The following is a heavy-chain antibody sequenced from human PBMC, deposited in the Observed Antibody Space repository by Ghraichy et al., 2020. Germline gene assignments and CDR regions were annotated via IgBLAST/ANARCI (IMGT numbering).Heavy chain of an antibody. J-gene: IGHJ2*01. CDR3: ARGLNWYFDL. CDR2: SRNRDSAI. D-gene: IGHD3-16*01. Sequence: GGSLRLSCAASGFNFRSDEMNWVRQAPGKGLEWISYSRNRDSAIYYADSVKGRFTISRDNAKNSLFLQMNSLRAEDTAIYYCARGLNWYFDLWGRGTLVIVSS. V-gene: IGHV3-48*03. CDR1: GFNFRSDE.